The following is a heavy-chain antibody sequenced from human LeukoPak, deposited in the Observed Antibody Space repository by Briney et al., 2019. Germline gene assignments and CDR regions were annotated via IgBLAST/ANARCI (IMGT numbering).Heavy chain of an antibody. V-gene: IGHV3-30-3*01. CDR2: ISYDGSNK. D-gene: IGHD6-13*01. CDR1: GFTFSSYA. J-gene: IGHJ4*02. Sequence: QPGRPLRLSCAASGFTFSSYAMHWVRQAPGKGLEWVAVISYDGSNKYYADSVKGRFTISRDNSKNTLYLQMNSLRAEDTAVYYCARARRLIAAADYWGQGTLVTVSS. CDR3: ARARRLIAAADY.